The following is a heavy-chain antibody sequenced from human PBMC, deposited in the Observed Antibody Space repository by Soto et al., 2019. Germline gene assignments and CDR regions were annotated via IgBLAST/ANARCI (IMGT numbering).Heavy chain of an antibody. V-gene: IGHV4-34*01. Sequence: QVQLQQWGAGLLKPSETLSLTCAVYGGSFSGYYWSWIRQPPGKGLEWIGEINHSGSTNYNPSLKSRVTISVDTSKNQFSLKLSSVTAADTAVYYCARGPRTGSSGYKRSFDYWGQGTLVTVSS. D-gene: IGHD3-22*01. CDR2: INHSGST. J-gene: IGHJ4*02. CDR3: ARGPRTGSSGYKRSFDY. CDR1: GGSFSGYY.